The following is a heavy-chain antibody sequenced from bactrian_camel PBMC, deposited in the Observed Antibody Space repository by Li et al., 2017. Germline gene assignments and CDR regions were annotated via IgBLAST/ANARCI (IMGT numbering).Heavy chain of an antibody. J-gene: IGHJ4*01. CDR2: INSGGGTT. CDR1: GLTFSSNY. CDR3: AADSPPTLEGYCPRYIISYKY. V-gene: IGHV3S40*01. D-gene: IGHD2*01. Sequence: VQLVESGGGLVQPGGSLRLSCAASGLTFSSNYGSWVRQAPGKGLEWVSAINSGGGTTYYADSVKGRFTISRDNAKNTLYLQMSSLKSEDTAIYYCAADSPPTLEGYCPRYIISYKYWGQGTQVTVS.